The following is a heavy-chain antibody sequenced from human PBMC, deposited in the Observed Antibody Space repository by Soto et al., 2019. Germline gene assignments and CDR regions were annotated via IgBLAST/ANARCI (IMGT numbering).Heavy chain of an antibody. CDR3: ARLYYYGSGSYYLDY. V-gene: IGHV4-59*01. CDR2: IYYSGST. D-gene: IGHD3-10*01. CDR1: GGSISSYY. J-gene: IGHJ4*02. Sequence: SETLSLTCTVCGGSISSYYWSWIRQPPGKGLEWIGYIYYSGSTNYNPSLKSRVTISVDTSKNQFSLKLSSVTAADTAVYYCARLYYYGSGSYYLDYWGQGTLVTVSS.